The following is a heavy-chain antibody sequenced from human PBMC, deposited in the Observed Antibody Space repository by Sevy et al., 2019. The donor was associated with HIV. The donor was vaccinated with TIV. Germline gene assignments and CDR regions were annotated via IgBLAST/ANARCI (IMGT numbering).Heavy chain of an antibody. V-gene: IGHV1-69*13. CDR3: AKGRDDIVAVPALRLYYQNGMDV. Sequence: ASVKVSCKVSGGTFSRHAISWVRQAPGQGLEWMGGIIPIFGRGNYAQRFLSRVTITADESTSTVYMELSSLRSDDTAVYYCAKGRDDIVAVPALRLYYQNGMDVWGQGTTVTVSS. D-gene: IGHD2-2*01. CDR2: IIPIFGRG. J-gene: IGHJ6*02. CDR1: GGTFSRHA.